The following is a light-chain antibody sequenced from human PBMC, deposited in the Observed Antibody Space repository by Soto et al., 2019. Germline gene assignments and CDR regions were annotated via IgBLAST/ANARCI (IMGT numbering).Light chain of an antibody. J-gene: IGKJ1*01. CDR1: HAITSS. CDR3: QHYYSSPPT. V-gene: IGKV1-8*01. Sequence: AIRMTQFPSSFSASIGDRVTITCRASHAITSSLAWYQHIQGRAPKLLISGASTLQFGVPSRFSGSGYGTDFTLTISSLQSEDFATYYCQHYYSSPPTFGQGTRVEMK. CDR2: GAS.